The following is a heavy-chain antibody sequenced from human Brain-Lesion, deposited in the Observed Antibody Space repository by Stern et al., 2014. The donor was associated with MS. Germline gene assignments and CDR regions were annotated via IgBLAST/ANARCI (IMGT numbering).Heavy chain of an antibody. CDR1: GYTFTDYF. CDR2: INPYSGDT. J-gene: IGHJ6*02. V-gene: IGHV1-2*04. CDR3: ARVPGGVFGGMDV. D-gene: IGHD4-23*01. Sequence: QVQLVASGAEVKKPGASVKVSCKASGYTFTDYFMHWVRQAPGQGLEWLGWINPYSGDTKYAQKFQGWVTMTRDTSISTAYMELNSLRSDDTAVYYCARVPGGVFGGMDVWGQGTTVT.